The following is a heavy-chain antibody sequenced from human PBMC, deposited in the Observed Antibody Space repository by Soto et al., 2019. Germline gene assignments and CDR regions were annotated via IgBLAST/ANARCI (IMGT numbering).Heavy chain of an antibody. V-gene: IGHV3-23*01. Sequence: EVQLMESGGNLVQPGGSLRLSCAASGFSFRNYGMSWVRQAPGKGLEWVSAISGSDGSTYYADSVKGRFTISRDNSKNTLYLQMNSLRPEDTAVYYCAKVTRPPALGYYYYMDVWGTGTTVTVSS. CDR1: GFSFRNYG. CDR2: ISGSDGST. J-gene: IGHJ6*03. CDR3: AKVTRPPALGYYYYMDV. D-gene: IGHD2-2*01.